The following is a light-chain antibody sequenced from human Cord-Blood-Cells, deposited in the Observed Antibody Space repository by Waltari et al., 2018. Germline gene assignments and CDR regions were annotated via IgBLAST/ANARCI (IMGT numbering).Light chain of an antibody. Sequence: DIVMTQSPDSLDVSLGERATINCKSSQSVLYSSNNKNYLAWYQHKPGHPPKLLIYWASTRESGVPYRFSGSGSGTDFTLTISSLQAKDVAVYYCQQDYSTPYTFGQGTKLEIK. J-gene: IGKJ2*01. CDR1: QSVLYSSNNKNY. V-gene: IGKV4-1*01. CDR3: QQDYSTPYT. CDR2: WAS.